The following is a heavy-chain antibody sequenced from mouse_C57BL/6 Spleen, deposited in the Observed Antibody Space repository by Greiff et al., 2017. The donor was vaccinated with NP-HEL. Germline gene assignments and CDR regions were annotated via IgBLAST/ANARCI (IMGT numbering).Heavy chain of an antibody. Sequence: EVQGVESGGGLVQPGGSLSLSCAASGFTFTDYYMSWVRQPPGKALEWLGFIRNKANGYTTEYSASVKGRFTISRDNSQSILYLQMNALRAEDSATYYCARTYDGYLSYYFDYWGQGTTLTVSS. CDR1: GFTFTDYY. CDR3: ARTYDGYLSYYFDY. J-gene: IGHJ2*01. V-gene: IGHV7-3*01. CDR2: IRNKANGYTT. D-gene: IGHD2-3*01.